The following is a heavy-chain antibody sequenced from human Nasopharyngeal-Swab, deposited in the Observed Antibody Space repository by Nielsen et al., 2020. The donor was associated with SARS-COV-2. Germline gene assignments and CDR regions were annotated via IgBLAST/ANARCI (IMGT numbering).Heavy chain of an antibody. CDR3: ARGGFSGSYSPYYYYGMDV. CDR2: IYYSGST. V-gene: IGHV4-59*01. J-gene: IGHJ6*02. D-gene: IGHD3-10*01. Sequence: WIRQPPGKGLEWIGYIYYSGSTNYNPSLKSRVTISVDTSKNQFSLKLSSVTAADTAVYYCARGGFSGSYSPYYYYGMDVWGQGTTGTVSS.